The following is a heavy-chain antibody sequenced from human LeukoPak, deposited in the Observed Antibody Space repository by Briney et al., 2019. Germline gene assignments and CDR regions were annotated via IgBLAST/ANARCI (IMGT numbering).Heavy chain of an antibody. Sequence: SGTLSLTCAVSGYSISSGYWWSWVRQPPGKGLEWIGEIVHTGSAGYNPSLKSRVTILLVRSKNQFSLNLSSVTAADTAVYYCARGRGYGGNYLRSFDIWGQGTMVTVSS. CDR2: IVHTGSA. V-gene: IGHV4-4*02. CDR3: ARGRGYGGNYLRSFDI. D-gene: IGHD1-26*01. CDR1: GYSISSGYW. J-gene: IGHJ3*02.